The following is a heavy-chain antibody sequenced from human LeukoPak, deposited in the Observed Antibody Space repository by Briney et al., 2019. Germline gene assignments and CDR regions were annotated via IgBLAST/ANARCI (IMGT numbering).Heavy chain of an antibody. CDR2: INHSGST. D-gene: IGHD2-15*01. J-gene: IGHJ4*02. Sequence: PSETLSLTCAVYGGSFSGHYWSWIRQPPGKGLEWIGEINHSGSTNYNPSLKSRVTISVDTSKNQFSLKLSSVTAADTAVYYCARGGYCSGGSCSNVLDYWGQGTLVTVSS. V-gene: IGHV4-34*01. CDR1: GGSFSGHY. CDR3: ARGGYCSGGSCSNVLDY.